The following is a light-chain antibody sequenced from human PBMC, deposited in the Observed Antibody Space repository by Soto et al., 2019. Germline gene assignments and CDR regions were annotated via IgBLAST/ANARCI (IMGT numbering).Light chain of an antibody. CDR1: QGISSY. J-gene: IGKJ2*01. CDR2: AAS. Sequence: AIRMTQSPSSLSASTGDRDTITCRASQGISSYLAWYQQKPGKAPKLLIYAASTLQSGVPSRFSGSGSGTDFTLTISCLQSEDFATYYCQQYYSYPRDTFGQGTKLEIK. CDR3: QQYYSYPRDT. V-gene: IGKV1-8*01.